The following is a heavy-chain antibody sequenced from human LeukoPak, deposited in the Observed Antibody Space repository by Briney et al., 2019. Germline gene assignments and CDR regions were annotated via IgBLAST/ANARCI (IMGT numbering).Heavy chain of an antibody. Sequence: ASVKVSCKVSGYTHTELFMHWVRQAPGKGLEWMGGFDPGYGETMYAQKFQGRVTMTEDTSTDTAYMELSSLKSEDTAVYYCATEGRYGSGTYYMTYWGQGTLLTVSS. CDR2: FDPGYGET. D-gene: IGHD3-10*01. V-gene: IGHV1-24*01. CDR3: ATEGRYGSGTYYMTY. J-gene: IGHJ4*02. CDR1: GYTHTELF.